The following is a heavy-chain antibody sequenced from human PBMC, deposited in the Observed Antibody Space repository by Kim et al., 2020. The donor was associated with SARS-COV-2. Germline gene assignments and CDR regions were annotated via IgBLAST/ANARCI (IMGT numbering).Heavy chain of an antibody. CDR3: ARGKGYDYIWGRRQYYFDY. CDR2: MNPNSGNT. V-gene: IGHV1-8*01. J-gene: IGHJ4*02. Sequence: ASVKVSCKASGYTFTSYDINWVRQATGQGLEWMGWMNPNSGNTGNAQKFQGRVTMTRNTSISTAYMELSSLRSEDTAVYYCARGKGYDYIWGRRQYYFDYWGQGTLVTVSS. CDR1: GYTFTSYD. D-gene: IGHD3-16*01.